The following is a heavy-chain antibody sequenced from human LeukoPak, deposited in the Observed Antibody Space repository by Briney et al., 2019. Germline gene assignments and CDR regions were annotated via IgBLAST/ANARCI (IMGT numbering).Heavy chain of an antibody. J-gene: IGHJ4*02. CDR2: IYPSGST. CDR3: ARDSGTVSSRSGYQDY. V-gene: IGHV4-61*02. CDR1: GGSISSGNYY. D-gene: IGHD3-22*01. Sequence: SETLSLTCTVPGGSISSGNYYWSRTRQPAGKGLEWIGRIYPSGSTNYNPSLKSRVTISVDTSKNQFSLNLSSVTAADTAVYYCARDSGTVSSRSGYQDYWGQGTLVTVSS.